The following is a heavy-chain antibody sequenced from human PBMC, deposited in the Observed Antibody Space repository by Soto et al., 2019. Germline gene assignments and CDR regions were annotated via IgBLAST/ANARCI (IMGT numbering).Heavy chain of an antibody. CDR3: ASRDPGTSVDY. D-gene: IGHD1-7*01. Sequence: SQTLSLTCAVSGGSFTSNNWWTWVRQPPGQGLEWIGEIYRTGSTNYNPSLKSRVTISLDKSENQFSLKVTSLTAADTAVYYCASRDPGTSVDYWGQGTLGTVSA. J-gene: IGHJ4*02. V-gene: IGHV4-4*02. CDR1: GGSFTSNNW. CDR2: IYRTGST.